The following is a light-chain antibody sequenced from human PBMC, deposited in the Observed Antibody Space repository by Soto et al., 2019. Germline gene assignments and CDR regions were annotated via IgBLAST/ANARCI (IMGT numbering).Light chain of an antibody. V-gene: IGLV2-14*03. CDR3: SSYTTSNTRQIV. Sequence: QSVLTQPASVSGSPGQSITISCTGTSSDVGGYNYVSWYQHHPGKAPKLIIYDVTNRPSGVSNPFSGSKSGNTASLTISGLQPEDEADYYCSSYTTSNTRQIVFGTGTKVTVL. CDR2: DVT. J-gene: IGLJ1*01. CDR1: SSDVGGYNY.